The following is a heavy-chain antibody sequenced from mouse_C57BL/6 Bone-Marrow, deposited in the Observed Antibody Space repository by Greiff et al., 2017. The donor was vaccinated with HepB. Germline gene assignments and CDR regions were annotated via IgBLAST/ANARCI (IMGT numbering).Heavy chain of an antibody. V-gene: IGHV5-4*01. J-gene: IGHJ1*03. CDR2: ISDGGSYT. Sequence: DVKLVESGGGLVKPGVSLKLSCAASGFTFSRYAMSWVRQTPEKRLEWVATISDGGSYTYYPDNVKGRFTISRDNAKNNLYLQMSHLKSEDTAMYYCAREYFDVWGTGTTVTVSS. CDR1: GFTFSRYA. CDR3: AREYFDV.